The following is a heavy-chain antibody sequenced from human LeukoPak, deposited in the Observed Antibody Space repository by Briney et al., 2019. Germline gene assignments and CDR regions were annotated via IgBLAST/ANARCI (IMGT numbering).Heavy chain of an antibody. Sequence: SVKVSCKASGGTFSSYAISWVRQAPGQGLEWMGGIIPIFGTANYAQKFQGRVTITADESTSTAYMELSSLRSEDTAVYYCARMRSGIPSLFDYWGQGTLVTVSS. CDR3: ARMRSGIPSLFDY. CDR1: GGTFSSYA. J-gene: IGHJ4*02. CDR2: IIPIFGTA. D-gene: IGHD5-18*01. V-gene: IGHV1-69*13.